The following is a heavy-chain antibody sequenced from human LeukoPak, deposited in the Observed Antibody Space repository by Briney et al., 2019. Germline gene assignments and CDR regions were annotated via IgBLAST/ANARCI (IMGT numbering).Heavy chain of an antibody. CDR1: GFTFSSYG. CDR2: ISGSGGRT. J-gene: IGHJ4*02. Sequence: GGSLRLSCAASGFTFSSYGMSWVRQAPGKGLEWVSGISGSGGRTCYADSVKGRFTISRDNAKNSLYLQMNSLRAEDTAVYYCARDGSGGSCDYWGQGTLVTVSS. D-gene: IGHD2-15*01. V-gene: IGHV3-23*01. CDR3: ARDGSGGSCDY.